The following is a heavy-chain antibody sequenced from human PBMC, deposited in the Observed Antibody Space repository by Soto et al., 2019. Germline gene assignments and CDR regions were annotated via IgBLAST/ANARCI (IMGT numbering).Heavy chain of an antibody. D-gene: IGHD2-2*02. CDR2: ISAYNGNT. J-gene: IGHJ6*02. CDR3: ARVSCSSTSCYSPRYYYYGMDV. CDR1: GYTFTSYG. Sequence: GASVKVSCKASGYTFTSYGISWVRQAPGQGLEWMGWISAYNGNTNYAQKLQGRVTMTTDTSTSTAYMELRSLRSDDTAVYYCARVSCSSTSCYSPRYYYYGMDVWGQGTTLTVSS. V-gene: IGHV1-18*04.